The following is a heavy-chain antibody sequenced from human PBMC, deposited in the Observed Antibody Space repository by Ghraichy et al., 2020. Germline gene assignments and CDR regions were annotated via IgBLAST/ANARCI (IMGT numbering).Heavy chain of an antibody. CDR2: IIPIFGTA. CDR1: GGTFSSYA. Sequence: SVKVSCKASGGTFSSYAISWVRQAPGQGLEWMGGIIPIFGTANYAQKFQGRVTITADESTSTAYMELSSLRSEDTAVYYCARDPKEVYGMDVWGQGTTVTVSS. V-gene: IGHV1-69*13. J-gene: IGHJ6*02. CDR3: ARDPKEVYGMDV.